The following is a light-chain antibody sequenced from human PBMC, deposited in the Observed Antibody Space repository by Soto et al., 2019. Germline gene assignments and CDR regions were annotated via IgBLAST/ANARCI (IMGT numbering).Light chain of an antibody. CDR1: QSVSSSY. CDR3: QQYGSSRWT. CDR2: GAS. J-gene: IGKJ1*01. Sequence: EMVLTKSPGTLSLSPGERATLSCRASQSVSSSYLAWYQQKPGQAPRILIYGASSRATGIPDRFSGSGSGTAFTLTISILEPEDFAVYYCQQYGSSRWTFGHGTKVAIK. V-gene: IGKV3-20*01.